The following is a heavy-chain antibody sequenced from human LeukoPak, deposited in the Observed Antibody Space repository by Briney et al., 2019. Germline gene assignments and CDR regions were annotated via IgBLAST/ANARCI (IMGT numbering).Heavy chain of an antibody. CDR3: ARGYSYGYYYYYGMDV. Sequence: SETLSLTCTVSGGSISSYYWSWIRQPPGKGLEWIGYIYYSGSTNYNPSLKSRVTISVDTSENQFSLKLSSVTAADTAVYYCARGYSYGYYYYYGMDVWGQGTTVTVSS. D-gene: IGHD5-18*01. CDR2: IYYSGST. V-gene: IGHV4-59*08. J-gene: IGHJ6*02. CDR1: GGSISSYY.